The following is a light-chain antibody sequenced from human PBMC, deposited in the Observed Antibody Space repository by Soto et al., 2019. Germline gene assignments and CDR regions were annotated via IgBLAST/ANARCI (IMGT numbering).Light chain of an antibody. Sequence: EIVMTQSPSTLSVSPGERATLSCRASQSVSSTLAWYQQKPGPAPRLLIYGASTRATGIPARFRGSGSGPEFALNISSLQSEDFAVYYCQQYTYCPPRITFGTGTKVDVK. CDR1: QSVSST. V-gene: IGKV3-15*01. J-gene: IGKJ3*01. CDR3: QQYTYCPPRIT. CDR2: GAS.